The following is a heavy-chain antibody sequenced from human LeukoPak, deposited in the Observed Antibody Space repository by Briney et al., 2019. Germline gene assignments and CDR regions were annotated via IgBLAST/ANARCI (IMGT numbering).Heavy chain of an antibody. J-gene: IGHJ4*02. CDR1: GGSISSYY. Sequence: MASETLSLTCTVSGGSISSYYWSWIRQPPGKGLEWIGYIYYSGSTNYNPSLKSRVTISVDTSKNQFSLKLSSVTAADTAVYYCASALVGARSYYFDYWGQGTLVTVSS. CDR3: ASALVGARSYYFDY. V-gene: IGHV4-59*01. D-gene: IGHD1-26*01. CDR2: IYYSGST.